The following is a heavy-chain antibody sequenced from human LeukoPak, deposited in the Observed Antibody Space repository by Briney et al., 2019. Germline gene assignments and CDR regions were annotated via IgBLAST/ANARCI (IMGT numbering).Heavy chain of an antibody. D-gene: IGHD4-17*01. CDR2: ISGGSGTI. CDR1: GFTFTNYN. Sequence: GGSLRLSCAASGFTFTNYNMHWVRQAPGKGLEWISYISGGSGTIYYADSVRGRFTVSRDNAKDSLWLQMDSLRVEDTAVYFCARLYGDWFDPWGPGTLVTVSS. J-gene: IGHJ5*02. V-gene: IGHV3-48*01. CDR3: ARLYGDWFDP.